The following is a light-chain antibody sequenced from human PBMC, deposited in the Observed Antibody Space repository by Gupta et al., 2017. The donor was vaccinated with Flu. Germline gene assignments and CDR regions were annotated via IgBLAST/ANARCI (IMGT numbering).Light chain of an antibody. J-gene: IGKJ3*01. CDR1: QDIYNF. V-gene: IGKV1-33*01. Sequence: DIQMTQSPSSLSASVGDRVTITCQASQDIYNFLNWYQQKPGQAPNLVIFDASNLRSGVPSRFSGSGSGTDFTFTIASLQPEDIATYYCQQYDSLPLTFGPGTKVDVK. CDR3: QQYDSLPLT. CDR2: DAS.